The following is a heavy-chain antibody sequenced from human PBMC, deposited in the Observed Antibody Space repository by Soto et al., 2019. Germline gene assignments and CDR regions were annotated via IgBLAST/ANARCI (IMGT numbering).Heavy chain of an antibody. V-gene: IGHV3-23*01. Sequence: EVQLLESGGGLVQPGGSLRLSCAASGFTFNNYAMTWVRQAPGKGLEWVSASKGGGVTTSYADSVKGRFTVSRDGSKNTLYLQMSSLGAEDSALYYCAKGRGGSGSLTPRVDFWGQGTLVTVSS. CDR2: SKGGGVTT. D-gene: IGHD3-10*01. CDR3: AKGRGGSGSLTPRVDF. J-gene: IGHJ4*02. CDR1: GFTFNNYA.